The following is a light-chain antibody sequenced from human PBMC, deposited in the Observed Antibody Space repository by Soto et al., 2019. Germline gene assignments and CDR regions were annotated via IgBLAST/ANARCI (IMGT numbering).Light chain of an antibody. V-gene: IGKV1-39*01. CDR1: QRIDKY. CDR3: QQSYSTPSLT. J-gene: IGKJ4*01. Sequence: DIQMTQSPSYLSASVGDRVTITCRASQRIDKYLNWYQQKPGKGPNLLIYSSSNLRTGVPSRFSGSGSGTAFTLTISSLLSEDFATYFCQQSYSTPSLTFGGGTKVEIK. CDR2: SSS.